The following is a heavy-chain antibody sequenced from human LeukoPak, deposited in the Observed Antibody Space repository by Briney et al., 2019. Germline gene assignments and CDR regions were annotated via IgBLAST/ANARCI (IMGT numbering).Heavy chain of an antibody. CDR3: TSSARYDYGDPLFDY. D-gene: IGHD4-17*01. V-gene: IGHV3-15*01. CDR2: IKSKTDGGTT. Sequence: GGSLRLSCAASGFTFSSYSMNWVRQAPGKGLEWVGRIKSKTDGGTTDYAAPVKGRFTISRDDSKNTLYLQMNSLKTEDTAVYYCTSSARYDYGDPLFDYWGQGTLVTVSS. CDR1: GFTFSSYS. J-gene: IGHJ4*02.